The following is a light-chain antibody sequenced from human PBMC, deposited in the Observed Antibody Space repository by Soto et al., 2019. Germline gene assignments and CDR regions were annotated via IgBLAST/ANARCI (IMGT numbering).Light chain of an antibody. V-gene: IGKV1-12*01. Sequence: DIQMTQSPSSVSASVGDRVTITCRASQGINSWLAWYQQKPGKAPKLLISAASRLQSGVPSRFSGGGSGTHFTLTISSLQPEDIAIYYCQQASTFPITLGQGTRLEIK. CDR2: AAS. CDR1: QGINSW. J-gene: IGKJ5*01. CDR3: QQASTFPIT.